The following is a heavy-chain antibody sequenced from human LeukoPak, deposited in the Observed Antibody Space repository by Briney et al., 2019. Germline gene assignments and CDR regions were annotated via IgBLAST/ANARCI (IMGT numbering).Heavy chain of an antibody. V-gene: IGHV3-30*04. CDR3: ARDSLDDDYYDSRPLDH. D-gene: IGHD3-22*01. Sequence: GGSLRLSCAASGLTFSSYAMHWVRQAPGKGLEWVAVISYDGSNKYYADSVKGRFTISRDNSKNTLYLQMNSLRVDDTAVYFCARDSLDDDYYDSRPLDHWGQGTLVSVSS. CDR2: ISYDGSNK. J-gene: IGHJ4*02. CDR1: GLTFSSYA.